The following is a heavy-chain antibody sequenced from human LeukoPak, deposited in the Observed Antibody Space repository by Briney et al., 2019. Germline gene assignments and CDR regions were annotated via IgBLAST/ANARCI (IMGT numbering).Heavy chain of an antibody. CDR3: AKVWYSRGWPVEYYHGMGV. Sequence: GGSLRLSCAASGFTFNNYAMTWVRQAPGKGLEWVSTIGASGSDTYHADSVRGRVTISRDNSKNTLYLQMNSLRAEDTAVYYCAKVWYSRGWPVEYYHGMGVWGQGTTVTVSS. CDR1: GFTFNNYA. J-gene: IGHJ6*02. CDR2: IGASGSDT. D-gene: IGHD6-19*01. V-gene: IGHV3-23*01.